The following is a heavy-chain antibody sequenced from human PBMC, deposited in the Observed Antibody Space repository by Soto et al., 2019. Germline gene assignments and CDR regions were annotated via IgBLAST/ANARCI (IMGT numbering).Heavy chain of an antibody. CDR1: GFTFSSYA. CDR2: IWYDGSNK. J-gene: IGHJ3*02. CDR3: ARCGYDILTGYYTGGPGGDDAFDI. D-gene: IGHD3-9*01. Sequence: GGSLRLSCAASGFTFSSYAMSWVRQAPGKGLEWVAVIWYDGSNKYYADSVKGRFTISRDNSKNTLYLQMNSLRAEDTAVYYCARCGYDILTGYYTGGPGGDDAFDIWGQGTMVTVSS. V-gene: IGHV3-33*08.